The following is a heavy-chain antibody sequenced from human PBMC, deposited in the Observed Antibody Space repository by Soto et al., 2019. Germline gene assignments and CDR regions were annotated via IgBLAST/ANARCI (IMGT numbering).Heavy chain of an antibody. CDR3: ARDEYQLLSSVSWFDS. D-gene: IGHD2-2*01. CDR2: IYHTGNT. Sequence: SDTPSLTCPVSGGSISDDSYWSWIRPTPGKGLEWIGYIYHTGNTYYNPSLRSRVSISVDKSKSQFSLKLISVTAADTAVYFCARDEYQLLSSVSWFDSWGQGTPVTVSS. J-gene: IGHJ5*01. CDR1: GGSISDDSY. V-gene: IGHV4-30-4*02.